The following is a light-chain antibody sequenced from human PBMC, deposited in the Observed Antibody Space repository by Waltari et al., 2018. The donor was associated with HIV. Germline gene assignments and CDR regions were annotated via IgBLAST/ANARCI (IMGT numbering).Light chain of an antibody. Sequence: QSVLTQPPSASGTPGQRVTISCSGSNSNIGSNSVYWYQQFPGTAPKRLIYRDNQRPSGVPDRFSGSKSGTSASLAISWLRSEDEADYYCAAWDHSRSARVFGGGTKMTVL. CDR2: RDN. J-gene: IGLJ3*02. V-gene: IGLV1-47*01. CDR1: NSNIGSNS. CDR3: AAWDHSRSARV.